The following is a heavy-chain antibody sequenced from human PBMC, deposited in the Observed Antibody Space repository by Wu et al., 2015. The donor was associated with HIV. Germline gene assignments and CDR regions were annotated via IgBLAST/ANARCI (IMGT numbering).Heavy chain of an antibody. CDR1: RYSFTAFY. CDR3: ARDGGGPAFHGPYDL. V-gene: IGHV1-2*02. Sequence: QVQLVQSGPAVKKPGTSVKVSCKTSRYSFTAFYMHWVRQAPRHGLEWVGWIEPNSGGTSYGQRFQGRVTLTRDASINTFYMELSSLTDDDSAVYYCARDGGGPAFHGPYDLWGQGTLVTVSS. J-gene: IGHJ3*01. CDR2: IEPNSGGT. D-gene: IGHD2-21*01.